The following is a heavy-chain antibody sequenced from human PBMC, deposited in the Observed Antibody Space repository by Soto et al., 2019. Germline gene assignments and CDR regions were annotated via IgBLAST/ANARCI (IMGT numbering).Heavy chain of an antibody. CDR1: GYTLTELS. D-gene: IGHD2-15*01. CDR3: ATVRDIVVVVAADDAFEI. J-gene: IGHJ3*02. V-gene: IGHV1-24*01. CDR2: FDPEDGET. Sequence: GASVKVSCKVSGYTLTELSMHWVRQAPGKGLEWMGGFDPEDGETIYAQKFQGRVTMTEDTSTDTAYMELSSLRSEDTAVYYCATVRDIVVVVAADDAFEIWGQGTMVTVSS.